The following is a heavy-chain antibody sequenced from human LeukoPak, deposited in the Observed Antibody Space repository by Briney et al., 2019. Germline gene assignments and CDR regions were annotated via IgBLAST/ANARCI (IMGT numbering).Heavy chain of an antibody. Sequence: PSETLSLTCAVYGRSFSGYYWSWIRQPPGKGLEWIGEINHSGSTNYNPSLKSRVTISVDTSKNQFSLKLSFVTAADTAVYYCARGLRFLVVWGQGTTVTVSS. V-gene: IGHV4-34*01. CDR2: INHSGST. CDR3: ARGLRFLVV. CDR1: GRSFSGYY. J-gene: IGHJ6*02. D-gene: IGHD3-3*01.